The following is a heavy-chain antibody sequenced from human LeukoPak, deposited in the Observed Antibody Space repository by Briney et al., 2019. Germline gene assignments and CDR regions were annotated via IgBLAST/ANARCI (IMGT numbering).Heavy chain of an antibody. V-gene: IGHV1-3*01. D-gene: IGHD5-18*01. J-gene: IGHJ4*02. CDR2: INAGNGNT. CDR3: ARSRGYSYGWYFDY. Sequence: ASVKVSCKASGYTFTSYAMHWVRQAPGQRLEWMGWINAGNGNTKYSQKFLGRVTITRDTSASTAYMELSSLRSEDTAVYYCARSRGYSYGWYFDYWGQGTLVTVSS. CDR1: GYTFTSYA.